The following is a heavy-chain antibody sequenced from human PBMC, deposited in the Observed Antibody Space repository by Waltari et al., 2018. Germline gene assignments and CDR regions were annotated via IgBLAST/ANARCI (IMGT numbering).Heavy chain of an antibody. D-gene: IGHD6-13*01. Sequence: QVQLVESGGGVVQPGRSLRLSFAASGFTFSIYGLHRVRQAPGKGVEWVAVIWYDGSNKYYADSVKGRFTISRDNSKNTLYLQMNSLRAEDTAVYYCAKDRGSSWLDAFDIWGQGTMVTVSS. J-gene: IGHJ3*02. V-gene: IGHV3-33*06. CDR3: AKDRGSSWLDAFDI. CDR2: IWYDGSNK. CDR1: GFTFSIYG.